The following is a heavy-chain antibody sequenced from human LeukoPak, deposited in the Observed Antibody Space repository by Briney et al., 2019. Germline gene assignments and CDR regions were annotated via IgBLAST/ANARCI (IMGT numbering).Heavy chain of an antibody. CDR1: GFTFSDYY. D-gene: IGHD6-19*01. Sequence: PGGSLRLSCAASGFTFSDYYMSWIRQAPGKGLEWVSYISSSGSTIYYADSVKGRFTISRDNAKSSLYLQMNSLRAEDTAVYYCAGAKAVADYYFDYWGQGTLVTVSS. CDR2: ISSSGSTI. J-gene: IGHJ4*02. V-gene: IGHV3-11*01. CDR3: AGAKAVADYYFDY.